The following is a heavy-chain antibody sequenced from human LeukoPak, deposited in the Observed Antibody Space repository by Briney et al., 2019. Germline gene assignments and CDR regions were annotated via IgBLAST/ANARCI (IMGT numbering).Heavy chain of an antibody. Sequence: SETLSLTCTVSGVSISSHYWSWIRQPAGKGLEGIGRIYSIGSTNYNPSLSSRVTIAVDRSNNQFSLRLSSVTAADTAVYYCARDPAGDGAAAFDFWGQGTTVSVSS. CDR1: GVSISSHY. CDR3: ARDPAGDGAAAFDF. J-gene: IGHJ3*01. D-gene: IGHD2-21*02. V-gene: IGHV4-4*07. CDR2: IYSIGST.